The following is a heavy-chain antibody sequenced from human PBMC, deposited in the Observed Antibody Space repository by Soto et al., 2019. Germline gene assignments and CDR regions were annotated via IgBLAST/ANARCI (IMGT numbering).Heavy chain of an antibody. CDR2: ISYDGSNK. CDR1: GFTFSSYA. J-gene: IGHJ4*02. Sequence: PGGSLRLSCAASGFTFSSYAMHWVRQAPGKGLEWVAVISYDGSNKYYADSVKGRFTISRDNSKNTLYLQMNSLRAEDTAVYYCAREARIPSGSLDYWGQGTLVTVSS. V-gene: IGHV3-30-3*01. D-gene: IGHD1-26*01. CDR3: AREARIPSGSLDY.